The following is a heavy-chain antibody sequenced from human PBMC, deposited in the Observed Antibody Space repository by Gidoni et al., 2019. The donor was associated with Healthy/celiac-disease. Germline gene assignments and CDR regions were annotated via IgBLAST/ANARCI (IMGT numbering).Heavy chain of an antibody. Sequence: QVQLVESGGGVVQPGRSLRLCCAASGFTCSSYAMHWVRQAPGKGLEWVAVISYDGSNKYYADSVKGRFTISRDNSKNTLYLQMNSLRAEDTAVYYCARDDSSSWPRYYYYGMDVWGQGTTVTVSS. CDR1: GFTCSSYA. V-gene: IGHV3-30*04. CDR2: ISYDGSNK. CDR3: ARDDSSSWPRYYYYGMDV. D-gene: IGHD6-13*01. J-gene: IGHJ6*02.